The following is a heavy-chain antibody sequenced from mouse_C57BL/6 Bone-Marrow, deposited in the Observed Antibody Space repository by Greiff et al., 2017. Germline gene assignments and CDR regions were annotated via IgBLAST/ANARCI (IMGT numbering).Heavy chain of an antibody. J-gene: IGHJ3*01. V-gene: IGHV2-2*01. CDR1: GFSLTSYG. CDR2: IWSGGST. D-gene: IGHD6-5*01. Sequence: VKLVESGPGLVQPSQSLSITCTVSGFSLTSYGVHWVRQSPGKGLEWLGVIWSGGSTDYNAAFLSRLSISKDNSKSQVFFKMNSLQADDTAIYYCARSYALGFAYWGQGTLVTVSA. CDR3: ARSYALGFAY.